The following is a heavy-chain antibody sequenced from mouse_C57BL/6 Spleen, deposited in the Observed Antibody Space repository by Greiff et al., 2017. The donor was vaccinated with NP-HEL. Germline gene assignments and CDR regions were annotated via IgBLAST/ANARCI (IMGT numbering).Heavy chain of an antibody. V-gene: IGHV5-6*02. D-gene: IGHD1-1*01. CDR1: GFTFSSYG. CDR3: ARGELRHWYFDV. CDR2: ISSGGSYT. J-gene: IGHJ1*03. Sequence: EVMLVESGGDLVKPGGSLKLSCAASGFTFSSYGMSWVRQTPDKRLEWVATISSGGSYTYYPDSVKGRFTISRDNAKNTLYLQMSSLKSEDTAMYYCARGELRHWYFDVWGTGTTVTVSS.